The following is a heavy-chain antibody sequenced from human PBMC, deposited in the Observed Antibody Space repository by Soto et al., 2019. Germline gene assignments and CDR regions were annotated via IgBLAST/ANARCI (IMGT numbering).Heavy chain of an antibody. D-gene: IGHD2-8*01. Sequence: EVQLVESGGGMGKPGGSLRLSCAASGFTLTSYSMHWVRQASGKGLEWVSSISSSSSNLYYADSVKGRFTISRDNARNSLYLQMIRLRAEATAVYYCVRERVLSSYYGMDVWGQGTTVTVSS. V-gene: IGHV3-21*02. CDR3: VRERVLSSYYGMDV. J-gene: IGHJ6*02. CDR2: ISSSSSNL. CDR1: GFTLTSYS.